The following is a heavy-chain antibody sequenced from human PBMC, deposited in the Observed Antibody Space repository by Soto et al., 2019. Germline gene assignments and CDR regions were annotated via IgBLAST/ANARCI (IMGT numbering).Heavy chain of an antibody. CDR2: IYHTGTT. D-gene: IGHD6-19*01. Sequence: PSDTLSLTCTSSGFTISSVSCCAWLRQHPGKGPWWMASIYHTGTTFSNPSLKWRITIPVDTCNYQFSQKLTSVTAADTGVYYCARVHVMVVAGSTFDYWGHGTLVTVSS. J-gene: IGHJ4*01. CDR3: ARVHVMVVAGSTFDY. V-gene: IGHV4-38-2*02. CDR1: GFTISSVSC.